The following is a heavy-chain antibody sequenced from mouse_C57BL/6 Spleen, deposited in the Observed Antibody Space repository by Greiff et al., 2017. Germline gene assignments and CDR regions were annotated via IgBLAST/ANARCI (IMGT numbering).Heavy chain of an antibody. CDR2: INPSSGYT. CDR3: ARGAQAPYYYAMDY. D-gene: IGHD3-2*02. V-gene: IGHV1-4*01. CDR1: GYTFTSYT. Sequence: QVQLQQSGAELARPGASVKMSCKASGYTFTSYTMHWVKQRPGQGLEWIGYINPSSGYTKYNQKFKDKATFTADKTSSTAYMQLSSRTSEDSAVYYCARGAQAPYYYAMDYWGQGTSVTVSS. J-gene: IGHJ4*01.